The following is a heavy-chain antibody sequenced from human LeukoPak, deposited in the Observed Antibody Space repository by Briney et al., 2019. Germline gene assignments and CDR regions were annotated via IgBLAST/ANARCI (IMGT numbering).Heavy chain of an antibody. CDR1: GFTVSTSY. CDR3: GRDLAKGAIGY. CDR2: IYRDGNG. Sequence: SGGSLRLSCAASGFTVSTSYMNWVRQAPARGLEWVSIIYRDGNGYYADSVKGRFTISRVDSEKTVYLQMNSLRAEDTAVYYCGRDLAKGAIGYWGQGTLVTVSS. J-gene: IGHJ4*02. V-gene: IGHV3-66*01.